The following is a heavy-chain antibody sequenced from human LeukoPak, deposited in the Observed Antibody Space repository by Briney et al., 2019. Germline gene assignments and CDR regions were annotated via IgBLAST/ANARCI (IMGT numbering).Heavy chain of an antibody. V-gene: IGHV3-21*01. CDR1: GFTFSSYS. CDR3: ARVPSAAADDAFDI. CDR2: ISSSSSYI. Sequence: GGSLRLSCAASGFTFSSYSMNWVRQAPGKGLEWVSSISSSSSYIYYADSVKGRFTISRDNAKNSLYLQMNSLRAEDTAVYYCARVPSAAADDAFDIWGQGTMVTVSS. D-gene: IGHD6-25*01. J-gene: IGHJ3*02.